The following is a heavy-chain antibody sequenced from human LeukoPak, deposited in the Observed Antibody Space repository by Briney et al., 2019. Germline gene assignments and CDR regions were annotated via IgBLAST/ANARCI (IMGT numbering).Heavy chain of an antibody. CDR1: GGSISSYY. V-gene: IGHV4-59*01. CDR2: IYYSGGT. J-gene: IGHJ4*02. Sequence: SGTLSLTCTVSGGSISSYYWSWIRQPPGKGLEWIGYIYYSGGTNYNPSLKSRVTISVDTSKNQFSLKLSSVTAADTAVYYCAREGYSSGWHHIDYWGQGTLVTVSS. D-gene: IGHD6-19*01. CDR3: AREGYSSGWHHIDY.